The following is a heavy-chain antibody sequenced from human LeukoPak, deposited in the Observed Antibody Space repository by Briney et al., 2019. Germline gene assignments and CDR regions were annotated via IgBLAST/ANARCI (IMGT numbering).Heavy chain of an antibody. CDR2: IYYSGST. CDR3: ARGGGRSGYYLQVDY. D-gene: IGHD3-22*01. CDR1: GGSISSGGYY. J-gene: IGHJ4*02. V-gene: IGHV4-31*03. Sequence: SETLSLTCTVSGGSISSGGYYWSWIRQHPGKGLEWIGYIYYSGSTYYNPSLKSRVTISVDTSKSQFSLKLSSVTAADTAVYYCARGGGRSGYYLQVDYWGQGTLVTVSS.